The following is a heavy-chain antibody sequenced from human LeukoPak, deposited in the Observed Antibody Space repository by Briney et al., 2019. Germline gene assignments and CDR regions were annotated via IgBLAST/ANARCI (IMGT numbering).Heavy chain of an antibody. J-gene: IGHJ3*02. CDR3: ARSSYYYGADALDI. CDR2: INHSGST. V-gene: IGHV4-34*01. Sequence: PSETLSLTCAVYGGSFSGYYWSWIRQPPGKGLEWIGEINHSGSTNYNPSLKSRVTISVDTSKNQFSLKLSSVTAADTAVYYCARSSYYYGADALDIWGQGTTVTVSS. D-gene: IGHD3-10*01. CDR1: GGSFSGYY.